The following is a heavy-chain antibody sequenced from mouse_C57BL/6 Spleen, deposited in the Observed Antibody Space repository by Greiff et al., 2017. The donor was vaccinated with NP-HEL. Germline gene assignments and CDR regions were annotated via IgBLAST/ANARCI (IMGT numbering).Heavy chain of an antibody. V-gene: IGHV1-74*01. CDR1: GYTFPSYW. J-gene: IGHJ2*01. Sequence: QVHVKQPGAELVKPGASVKVSCKASGYTFPSYWMPWVKQRPGQGLEWIGRIHPSDSDTNYNQKFKGKATLTVDKSSSTAYMQLSSLTSEDSAVYYCAISLYLYYFDYWGQGTTLTVSS. CDR2: IHPSDSDT. CDR3: AISLYLYYFDY. D-gene: IGHD1-1*01.